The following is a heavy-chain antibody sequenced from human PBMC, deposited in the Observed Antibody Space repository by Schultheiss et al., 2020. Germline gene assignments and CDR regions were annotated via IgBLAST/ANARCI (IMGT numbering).Heavy chain of an antibody. D-gene: IGHD4-17*01. CDR3: ARGRWPPYGDHAGY. J-gene: IGHJ4*02. CDR2: IWYDGSNK. V-gene: IGHV3-33*01. Sequence: GGSLRLSCAASGFTFSSYGMHWVRQAPGKGLEWVAVIWYDGSNKYYADSVKGRFTISRDNSKNTLYLQMNSLRAEDTAVYYCARGRWPPYGDHAGYWGQGTLVTVSS. CDR1: GFTFSSYG.